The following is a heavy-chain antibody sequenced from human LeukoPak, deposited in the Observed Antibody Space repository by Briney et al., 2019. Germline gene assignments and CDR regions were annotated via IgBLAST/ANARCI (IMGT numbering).Heavy chain of an antibody. V-gene: IGHV3-30-3*01. CDR2: ISYDGSNI. J-gene: IGHJ4*02. D-gene: IGHD3-16*01. Sequence: GGSLRLSCAASGFDFNNYVMHWVRQAPGKGLEWVAVISYDGSNIYYSDSVKGRFTISRDNSKNTLYVQMSSLRPEDTAVYYCARGGSVSGYYVHWGQGTLVTVSS. CDR1: GFDFNNYV. CDR3: ARGGSVSGYYVH.